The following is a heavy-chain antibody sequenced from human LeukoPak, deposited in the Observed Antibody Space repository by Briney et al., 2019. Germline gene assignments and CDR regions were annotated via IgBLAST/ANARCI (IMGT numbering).Heavy chain of an antibody. D-gene: IGHD4-23*01. Sequence: GGSLRLSCAASGFTFSSYAMHWVRQAPGKGLEWVAVILYDGSNKYYADSVKGRFTISRDNAKNSLYLQMNNLRAEDTAVYYCARHCNSYRSAINWGQGTLVTVSS. CDR1: GFTFSSYA. V-gene: IGHV3-30*04. J-gene: IGHJ4*02. CDR2: ILYDGSNK. CDR3: ARHCNSYRSAIN.